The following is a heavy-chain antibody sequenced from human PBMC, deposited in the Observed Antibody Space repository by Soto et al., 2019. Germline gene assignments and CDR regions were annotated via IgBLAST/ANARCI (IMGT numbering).Heavy chain of an antibody. CDR3: TNDKFSGNYYVRGITYYFEY. CDR1: GFTFSDYY. J-gene: IGHJ4*02. Sequence: GALRLSCAASGFTFSDYYMSWIRQAPGKGLEWVANIKQDESEKNYADSVKGRFTISRDNAKNSLYLQMNSLRAEDTAVYYCTNDKFSGNYYVRGITYYFEYWGQGTLVTVSS. CDR2: IKQDESEK. D-gene: IGHD1-26*01. V-gene: IGHV3-7*03.